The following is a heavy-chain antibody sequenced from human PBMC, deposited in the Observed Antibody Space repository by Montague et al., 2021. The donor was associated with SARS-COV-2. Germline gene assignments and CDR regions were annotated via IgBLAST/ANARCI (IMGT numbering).Heavy chain of an antibody. J-gene: IGHJ4*02. CDR1: GNTFDTYW. CDR3: ATSGAGEYGDYSPYFDY. Sequence: QSGAEVKKPGESLKISCKGSGNTFDTYWIGWVRQMPGKGLEWMGIIYPGDSDTRYSATSQGQVTISADKSIATAYLQWSSLKASDTAIYYCATSGAGEYGDYSPYFDYWGQGTLVTVSS. V-gene: IGHV5-51*01. CDR2: IYPGDSDT. D-gene: IGHD4-17*01.